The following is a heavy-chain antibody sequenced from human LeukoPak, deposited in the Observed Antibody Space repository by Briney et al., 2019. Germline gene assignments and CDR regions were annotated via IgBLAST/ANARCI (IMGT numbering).Heavy chain of an antibody. V-gene: IGHV3-53*01. CDR3: ARAGPSSSWHQFDY. D-gene: IGHD6-13*01. CDR2: IYSGGST. J-gene: IGHJ4*02. Sequence: GGSLRLSCAASGFTVSSNYMSWVRQAPGKGLEWVSVIYSGGSTYYADSVKGRFTISRDNSKNTLYLQMNRLRAEDTAVYYCARAGPSSSWHQFDYWGQGTLVTVSS. CDR1: GFTVSSNY.